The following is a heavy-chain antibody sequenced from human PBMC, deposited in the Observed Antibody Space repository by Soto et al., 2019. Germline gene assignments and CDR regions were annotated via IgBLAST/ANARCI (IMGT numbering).Heavy chain of an antibody. V-gene: IGHV1-18*01. D-gene: IGHD6-19*01. CDR1: GYTFTSYG. CDR3: ARDQAPYSNAWYY. CDR2: INTKNGNT. Sequence: QIYLVQSGAEVKKPGASVKVSCKASGYTFTSYGIIWVRQAPGQGLEWMGWINTKNGNTHYAQKLQGRVTMTTDTSTTTAYMELRSLRTDDTAVYFCARDQAPYSNAWYYWGQGTLVTVSS. J-gene: IGHJ4*02.